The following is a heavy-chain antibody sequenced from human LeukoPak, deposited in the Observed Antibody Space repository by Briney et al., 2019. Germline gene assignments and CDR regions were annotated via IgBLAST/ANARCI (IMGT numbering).Heavy chain of an antibody. CDR1: GYTFTSYK. D-gene: IGHD6-13*01. CDR2: IDTANGNT. J-gene: IGHJ5*01. CDR3: ARPGASSPGNWFAS. V-gene: IGHV1-3*04. Sequence: ASVKVSCKASGYTFTSYKMHWVRQAPGQGLEWMGWIDTANGNTKYLQKFQGRVTITRDTSARIVYMELSSLRFEDTALYYCARPGASSPGNWFASWGQGSLVTVSS.